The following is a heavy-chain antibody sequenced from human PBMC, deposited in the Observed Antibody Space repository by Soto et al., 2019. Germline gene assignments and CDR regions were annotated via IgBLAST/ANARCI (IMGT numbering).Heavy chain of an antibody. CDR3: ARGAIMVRGVIGEFDY. CDR2: INPSGGST. V-gene: IGHV1-46*03. Sequence: ASVKVSCKASGYTFTSYYMHWVRQAPGQGLEWMGIINPSGGSTSYAQKFQGRVTMTRDTSTSTVYMELSSLRSEDTAVYYCARGAIMVRGVIGEFDYWGQGTLVTVSS. D-gene: IGHD3-10*01. CDR1: GYTFTSYY. J-gene: IGHJ4*02.